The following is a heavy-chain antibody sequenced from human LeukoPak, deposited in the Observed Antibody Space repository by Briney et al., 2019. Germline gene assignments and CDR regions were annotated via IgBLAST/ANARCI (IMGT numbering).Heavy chain of an antibody. Sequence: PGGSLRLSCAASGFMFTAYWMTWLRQVPGKGLEWVANIQQDGSEKYYVDSVRGRFTNSRDNAKSSLYLQMNSLTAEDTAIYYCATSRDFHFDYWGQGTLVIVSS. CDR3: ATSRDFHFDY. V-gene: IGHV3-7*02. J-gene: IGHJ4*02. D-gene: IGHD2/OR15-2a*01. CDR1: GFMFTAYW. CDR2: IQQDGSEK.